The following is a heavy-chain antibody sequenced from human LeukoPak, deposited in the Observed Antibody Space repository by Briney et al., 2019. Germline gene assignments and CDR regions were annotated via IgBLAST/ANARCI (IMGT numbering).Heavy chain of an antibody. D-gene: IGHD6-13*01. CDR1: GFTFSSFA. V-gene: IGHV3-23*01. J-gene: IGHJ4*02. Sequence: GGSLRLSCAASGFTFSSFAMNWVRQAPGKGLEWVSAISGSGGSTYYADSVKGRFTISRDNSKNTLYLQMNSLRAEDTAVYYCAKDGSAAGRGLTFVPIWGQGTLVTVSS. CDR2: ISGSGGST. CDR3: AKDGSAAGRGLTFVPI.